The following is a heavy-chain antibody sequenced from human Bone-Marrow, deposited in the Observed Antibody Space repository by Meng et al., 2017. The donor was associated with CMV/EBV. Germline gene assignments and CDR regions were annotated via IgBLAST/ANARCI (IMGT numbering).Heavy chain of an antibody. CDR2: INHSGST. V-gene: IGHV4-34*01. Sequence: GSLRLSCAVYGGSFSGYYWSWIRQPPGKGLEWIGEINHSGSTNYNPSLKSRVTISVDTSKNQFSLKLSSVTAADTAVYYCARGRKVDFWGHGTLVTVSS. CDR3: ARGRKVDF. CDR1: GGSFSGYY. J-gene: IGHJ4*01.